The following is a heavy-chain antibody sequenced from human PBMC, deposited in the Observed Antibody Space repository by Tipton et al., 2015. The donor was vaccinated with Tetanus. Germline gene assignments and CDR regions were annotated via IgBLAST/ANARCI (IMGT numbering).Heavy chain of an antibody. V-gene: IGHV1-46*02. CDR1: GFAFDTYY. Sequence: QSGPEVKKPGASLKISCKASGFAFDTYYMHWVRQAPGQGLEWMGIINPKGSTTGYSQKFQGRFTMTRDTSTSTLFMELTSLTSDDTAVYFRARGFYYMDVWGQGTTVTVSS. J-gene: IGHJ6*03. CDR2: INPKGSTT. CDR3: ARGFYYMDV.